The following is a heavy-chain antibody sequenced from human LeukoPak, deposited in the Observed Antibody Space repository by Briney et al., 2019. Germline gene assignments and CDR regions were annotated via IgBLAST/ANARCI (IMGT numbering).Heavy chain of an antibody. D-gene: IGHD3-22*01. CDR2: IIRSGSTI. CDR3: ARDVNPRLVNYYDGSGYYFDGFDI. V-gene: IGHV3-48*03. Sequence: GGSLRLSCVVSGFTFSNYEMNWVRQAPGKGLEWVAYIIRSGSTIYYADSVNGRFTISRYNTDNSLYLQMNRLRAEDTAVSYCARDVNPRLVNYYDGSGYYFDGFDIWGQGTLVTVSS. J-gene: IGHJ3*02. CDR1: GFTFSNYE.